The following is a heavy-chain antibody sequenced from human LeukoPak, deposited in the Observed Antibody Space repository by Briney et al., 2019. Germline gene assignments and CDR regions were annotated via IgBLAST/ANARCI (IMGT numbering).Heavy chain of an antibody. J-gene: IGHJ5*02. Sequence: PGGSLRLSCAVSGFTFSSYWMSWVRQAPGKGLEWVANIKQDGSEKYYVDSVKGRFTISRDNAKNSLYLQMNSLRAEDTAVYYCASLDYYDSISVVRGDPWGQGTLVTVSS. CDR1: GFTFSSYW. D-gene: IGHD3-22*01. CDR3: ASLDYYDSISVVRGDP. V-gene: IGHV3-7*01. CDR2: IKQDGSEK.